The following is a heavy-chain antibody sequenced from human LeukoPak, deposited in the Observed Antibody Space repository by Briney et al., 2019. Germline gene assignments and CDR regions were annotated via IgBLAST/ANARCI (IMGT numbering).Heavy chain of an antibody. Sequence: GASVKVSCKASGGTFSSYAISWVRQAPGQGLEWMGGIIPIFGTANYAQKFQGRVTITADKSTSTAYMELSSLRAEDTAVYYCAKEPHCSGGSCYSPVDYWGQGTLVTVSS. CDR2: IIPIFGTA. D-gene: IGHD2-15*01. J-gene: IGHJ4*02. V-gene: IGHV1-69*06. CDR3: AKEPHCSGGSCYSPVDY. CDR1: GGTFSSYA.